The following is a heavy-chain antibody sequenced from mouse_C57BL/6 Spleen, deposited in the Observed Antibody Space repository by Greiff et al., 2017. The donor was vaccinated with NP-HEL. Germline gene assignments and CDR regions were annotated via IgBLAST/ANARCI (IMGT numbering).Heavy chain of an antibody. D-gene: IGHD2-3*01. CDR3: ARWLLQEYFDV. CDR1: GYTFTSYG. Sequence: VKLVESGAELARPGASVKLSCKASGYTFTSYGISWVKQRTGQGLEWIGEIYPRSGNTYYNEKFKGKATLTADKSSSTAYMELRSLTSEDSAVYFCARWLLQEYFDVWGTGTTVTVSS. CDR2: IYPRSGNT. J-gene: IGHJ1*03. V-gene: IGHV1-81*01.